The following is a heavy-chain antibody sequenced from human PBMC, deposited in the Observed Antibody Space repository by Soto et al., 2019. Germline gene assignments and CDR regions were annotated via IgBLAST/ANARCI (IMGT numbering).Heavy chain of an antibody. D-gene: IGHD5-12*01. V-gene: IGHV5-51*01. CDR3: ATSTVSYVDIVSSTTRGYFDH. CDR2: IYPGDSDT. CDR1: GYNCNTYW. Sequence: PGESLKISCEGSGYNCNTYWIGWVRQMPGKGREWMALIYPGDSDTRYSPSFEGQVTIAVDRSISTAYLQWSSLKASDTAIYYCATSTVSYVDIVSSTTRGYFDHWGQGTLVTVSS. J-gene: IGHJ4*02.